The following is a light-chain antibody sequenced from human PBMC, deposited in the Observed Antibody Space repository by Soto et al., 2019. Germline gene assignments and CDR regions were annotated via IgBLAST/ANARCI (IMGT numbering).Light chain of an antibody. J-gene: IGKJ1*01. Sequence: EIVLTQSPGTLSLSPGERATLSCRASQSVSSSYLAWYQQKPGQAPRLLIYGASSRATGIPDRFSGSGSGTDFTLTISRLEPEDFAVYYCQQYGSSPQRFGQGTKGHIK. CDR1: QSVSSSY. V-gene: IGKV3-20*01. CDR2: GAS. CDR3: QQYGSSPQR.